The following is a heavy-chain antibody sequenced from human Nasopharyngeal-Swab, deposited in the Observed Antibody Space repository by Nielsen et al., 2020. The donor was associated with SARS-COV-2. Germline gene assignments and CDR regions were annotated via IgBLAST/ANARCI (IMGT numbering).Heavy chain of an antibody. J-gene: IGHJ4*02. CDR3: ARVLDGYNGFDY. CDR2: ISYDGSNK. V-gene: IGHV3-30*14. CDR1: GFTFSSYA. Sequence: GGSLRLSCAASGFTFSSYAMHWVRQAPGKGLEWVAVISYDGSNKYYADSVKGRFTISRDNSRNTLYLQMNSLTAEDTAVYYCARVLDGYNGFDYWGQGTLVTVSS. D-gene: IGHD5-24*01.